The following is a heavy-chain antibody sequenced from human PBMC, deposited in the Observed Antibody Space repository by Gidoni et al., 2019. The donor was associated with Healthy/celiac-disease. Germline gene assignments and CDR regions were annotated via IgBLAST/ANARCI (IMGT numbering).Heavy chain of an antibody. CDR2: ISSSSSYT. D-gene: IGHD5-12*01. CDR1: GFTFSDYY. CDR3: ARDRRAVATIDY. V-gene: IGHV3-11*05. Sequence: QVQLVESGGGLVKPGGSLRLSCAASGFTFSDYYMSWIRQAPGKGLEWVSYISSSSSYTNYADSVKGRFTISRDNAKNSLYLQMNSLRAEDTAVYYCARDRRAVATIDYWGQGTLVTVSS. J-gene: IGHJ4*02.